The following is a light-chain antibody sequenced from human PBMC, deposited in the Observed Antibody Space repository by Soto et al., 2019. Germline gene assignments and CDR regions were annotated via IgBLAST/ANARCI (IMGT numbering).Light chain of an antibody. J-gene: IGKJ1*01. Sequence: DIRMTQSPSTLSASVGDRVTITCRASQSISSWLAWYQQKPGKAPKLLIHKASSLASGVPSRFSGSGSGTEFTLTISSLRPDDFATYYCQQYKSYSWTFGQGTKVEIK. CDR3: QQYKSYSWT. CDR2: KAS. V-gene: IGKV1-5*03. CDR1: QSISSW.